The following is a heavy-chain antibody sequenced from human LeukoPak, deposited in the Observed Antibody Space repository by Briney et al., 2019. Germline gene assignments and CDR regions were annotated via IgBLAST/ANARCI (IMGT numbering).Heavy chain of an antibody. CDR3: ASRDIVATGGLFDY. Sequence: SETLSLTCTVSGYSISSGYYWGWIRQPPGKGLEWIGSIYHSGSTYYNPSLKSRVTISVDTSKNQFSLKLSSVTAADTAVYYCASRDIVATGGLFDYWGQGTLVTVSS. V-gene: IGHV4-38-2*02. J-gene: IGHJ4*02. CDR2: IYHSGST. CDR1: GYSISSGYY. D-gene: IGHD5-12*01.